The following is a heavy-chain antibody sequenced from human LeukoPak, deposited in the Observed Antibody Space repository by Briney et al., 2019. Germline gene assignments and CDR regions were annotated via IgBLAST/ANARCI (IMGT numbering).Heavy chain of an antibody. J-gene: IGHJ3*02. Sequence: ASETLSLTCAVSGGSISSGGYSWSWIRQPPGKGLEWIGYIYHSGSTYYNPSLKSRVTISVDRSKNQFSLKLSSVTAADTAVYYCARDDHNYKNAFDIWGQGTMVTVSS. V-gene: IGHV4-30-2*01. CDR3: ARDDHNYKNAFDI. CDR1: GGSISSGGYS. CDR2: IYHSGST. D-gene: IGHD4-11*01.